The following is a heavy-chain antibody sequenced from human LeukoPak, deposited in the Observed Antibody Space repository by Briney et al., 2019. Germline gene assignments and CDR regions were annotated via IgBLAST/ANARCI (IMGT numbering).Heavy chain of an antibody. CDR1: GYTFTGYY. D-gene: IGHD4-17*01. J-gene: IGHJ6*02. V-gene: IGHV1-2*02. CDR2: INPNSGGT. Sequence: ASVKVSFKASGYTFTGYYMHWVRQAPGQGLEWMGWINPNSGGTNYAQKFQGRVTMTRDTSISTAYMELSRLRSDDTAVYYCAREDGDYYYGMDVWGQGTTVTVSS. CDR3: AREDGDYYYGMDV.